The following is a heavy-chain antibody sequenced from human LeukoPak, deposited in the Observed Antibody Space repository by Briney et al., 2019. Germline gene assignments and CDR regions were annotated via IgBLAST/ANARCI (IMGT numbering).Heavy chain of an antibody. CDR3: ARGSDYDILTGYYPLRY. CDR2: INHSGST. Sequence: SETLSLTCAVYGGSFSGYYWSWIRQPPRKGLEWIGEINHSGSTNYNPSLKSRVTISVDTSKNQFSLKLSSVTAADTAVYYCARGSDYDILTGYYPLRYWGQGTLVTVSS. J-gene: IGHJ4*02. CDR1: GGSFSGYY. V-gene: IGHV4-34*01. D-gene: IGHD3-9*01.